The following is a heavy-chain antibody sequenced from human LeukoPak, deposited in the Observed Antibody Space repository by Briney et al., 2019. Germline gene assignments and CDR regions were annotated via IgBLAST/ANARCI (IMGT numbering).Heavy chain of an antibody. V-gene: IGHV3-30*04. CDR2: VGVDERTI. CDR3: ARVKGEGAHFDY. D-gene: IGHD1-26*01. Sequence: PGGSLRLSCVASGFTFTGHSMHWVRQAPGKGLEWVAVVGVDERTIFYADSLKGRFTVSRDNSKNTVYLQMHSLRAEDTAFYHCARVKGEGAHFDYWGQGTLVTVSS. CDR1: GFTFTGHS. J-gene: IGHJ4*02.